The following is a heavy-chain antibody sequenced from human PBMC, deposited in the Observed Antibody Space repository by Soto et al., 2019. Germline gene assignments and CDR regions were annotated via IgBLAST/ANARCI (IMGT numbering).Heavy chain of an antibody. D-gene: IGHD4-17*01. CDR3: VRHGGRSMTTYQDYWYFDL. CDR1: GGSISSTSYY. J-gene: IGHJ2*01. V-gene: IGHV4-39*01. CDR2: VYYSGST. Sequence: QLQLQESGPGLVKPSETLSLTCIVSGGSISSTSYYWGWIRQPPGKGLEWIGSVYYSGSTYYSPSLKSRITISVDTSENQFSLKLSSVTAADTAVYYCVRHGGRSMTTYQDYWYFDLWGRGTLVTVSS.